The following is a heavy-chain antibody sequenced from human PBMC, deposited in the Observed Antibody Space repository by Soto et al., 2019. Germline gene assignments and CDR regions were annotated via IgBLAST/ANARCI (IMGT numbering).Heavy chain of an antibody. D-gene: IGHD5-12*01. J-gene: IGHJ5*02. Sequence: EVQLVESGGGWVKPGGSLRLSCAASGFTFSNAWMSWVRQAPGKGLEWVGRIKSKTAGGTTDYAAPVKGRFTISRDDSKNTLYLQMNSVKTEDRAVYYCTKDPSGYDLFPRENWLDPWVQGTLVTVSS. V-gene: IGHV3-15*01. CDR2: IKSKTAGGTT. CDR1: GFTFSNAW. CDR3: TKDPSGYDLFPRENWLDP.